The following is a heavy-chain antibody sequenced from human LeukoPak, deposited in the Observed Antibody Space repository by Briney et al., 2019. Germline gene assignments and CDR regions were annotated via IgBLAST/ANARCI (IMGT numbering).Heavy chain of an antibody. J-gene: IGHJ4*02. Sequence: GGSLRLSCAASGFTVRGNYMSWVRQAPGKGLEWVAVIHSGGSTYYADSVKGRFTISRDNSKNTLYLQMNSLRAEDTAVYYCASVIAVAGTDWGQGTLVTVSS. CDR3: ASVIAVAGTD. CDR1: GFTVRGNY. CDR2: IHSGGST. D-gene: IGHD6-19*01. V-gene: IGHV3-66*01.